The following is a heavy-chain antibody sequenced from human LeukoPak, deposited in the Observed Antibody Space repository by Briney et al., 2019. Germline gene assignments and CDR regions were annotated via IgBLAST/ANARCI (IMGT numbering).Heavy chain of an antibody. Sequence: PSETLSLTCTVSGGSISSGGYYWSWIRQHPGKGLEWIGYIYYSGSTYYNPSPKSRVTISVDTSKNQFSLKLSSVTAADTAVYYCARCGIAAAGDYFDYWGQGTLVTVSS. J-gene: IGHJ4*02. CDR1: GGSISSGGYY. D-gene: IGHD6-13*01. CDR3: ARCGIAAAGDYFDY. V-gene: IGHV4-31*03. CDR2: IYYSGST.